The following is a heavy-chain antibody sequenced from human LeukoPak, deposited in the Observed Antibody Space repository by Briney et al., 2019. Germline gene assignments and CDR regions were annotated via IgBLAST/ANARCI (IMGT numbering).Heavy chain of an antibody. CDR3: ARDSSGWTYYYYGMDV. J-gene: IGHJ6*02. V-gene: IGHV1-46*01. CDR1: GYTFTSYY. Sequence: GASVKVSCKASGYTFTSYYMHWVRQAPGQGLEWMGIINPSGGSTSYAQKFQGRVTMTRDTSTSTVYMELSSLRSEDTAVYYCARDSSGWTYYYYGMDVWGQGTTVTVSS. D-gene: IGHD6-19*01. CDR2: INPSGGST.